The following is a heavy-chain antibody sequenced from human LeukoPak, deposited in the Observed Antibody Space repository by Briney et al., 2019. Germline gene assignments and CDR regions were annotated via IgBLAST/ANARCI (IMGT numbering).Heavy chain of an antibody. Sequence: RASVEVSFKASGYTLTDYYMHWVRQAPGQGLEGMGWINPNSGGTNYAQSFQGRVTMSRDTSISTAYMELSRLRSDDTAVYYCARDNGSGSYCDYWGQGTLLTVS. J-gene: IGHJ4*02. CDR3: ARDNGSGSYCDY. CDR1: GYTLTDYY. D-gene: IGHD3-10*01. V-gene: IGHV1-2*02. CDR2: INPNSGGT.